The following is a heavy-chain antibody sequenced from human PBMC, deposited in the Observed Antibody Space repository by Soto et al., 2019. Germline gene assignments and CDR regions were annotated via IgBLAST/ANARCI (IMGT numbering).Heavy chain of an antibody. D-gene: IGHD2-15*01. CDR1: GDSVISGDTY. CDR2: INYRGTT. CDR3: ARDAPGVAPH. Sequence: QVQLQESGPGLVKPSQTLSLICTVSGDSVISGDTYLNWIRQHPERGLEWMGYINYRGTTNYHPALKSRILISVDTSANQFSLRLTSGTAADTAVYYCARDAPGVAPHWGHGARVTVSS. J-gene: IGHJ4*01. V-gene: IGHV4-31*03.